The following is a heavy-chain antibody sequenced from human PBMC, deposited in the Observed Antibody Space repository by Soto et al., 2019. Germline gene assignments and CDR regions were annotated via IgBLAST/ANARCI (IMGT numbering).Heavy chain of an antibody. V-gene: IGHV4-4*02. J-gene: IGHJ3*02. CDR3: ARATWWGDSLNAFDI. Sequence: SETLSLTCAVSGGSTSRTNWWSWVRQPPGKGLEWIGEIYHSGSTNYNPSLKSRVTISVDKSKNQFSLKLSSVTAADTAVYYCARATWWGDSLNAFDIWGQGTRVT. CDR2: IYHSGST. D-gene: IGHD2-8*02. CDR1: GGSTSRTNW.